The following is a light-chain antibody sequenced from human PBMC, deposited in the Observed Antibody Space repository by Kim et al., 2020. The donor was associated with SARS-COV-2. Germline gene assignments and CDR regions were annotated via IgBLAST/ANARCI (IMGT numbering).Light chain of an antibody. J-gene: IGLJ2*01. Sequence: SSELTQDPAVSVALGQTVRITCQGDSLRTQSASWYQQKPGQAPVLVIYGKNNRPSGIPDRFSGSSSGNTASLTITGAQAVDEADYYCNSRNSSGNHVVFG. CDR2: GKN. V-gene: IGLV3-19*01. CDR3: NSRNSSGNHVV. CDR1: SLRTQS.